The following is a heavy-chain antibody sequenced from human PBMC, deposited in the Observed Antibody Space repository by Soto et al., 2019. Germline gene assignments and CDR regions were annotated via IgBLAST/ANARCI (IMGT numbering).Heavy chain of an antibody. J-gene: IGHJ4*02. CDR2: ISGSGDNT. CDR1: GFTFSNYV. V-gene: IGHV3-23*01. Sequence: EVHLLDSGGGLVQPGGSLRLSCAASGFTFSNYVMSWVRQAPGKGLEWVSSISGSGDNTYYADAVKGRFTISRDNSKNTLLLQMNSLRAEDTAVDYCAKLPLGLALGFDYWGQGTLVTVSS. CDR3: AKLPLGLALGFDY.